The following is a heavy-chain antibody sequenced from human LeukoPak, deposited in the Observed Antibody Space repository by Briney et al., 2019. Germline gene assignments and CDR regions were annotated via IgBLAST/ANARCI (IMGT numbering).Heavy chain of an antibody. CDR2: VSHDGNS. V-gene: IGHV3-30-3*01. CDR1: GFTLRSYS. D-gene: IGHD2-15*01. Sequence: VQPGRSLRLSCAASGFTLRSYSMHWVRQAPGKGLEWVAAVSHDGNSLYSDSAKGRFTISRDSSMNTLSLQMNNLTLDDTAVFYCARETTGGWALLHSGLDCWGRGTLVHVAS. CDR3: ARETTGGWALLHSGLDC. J-gene: IGHJ4*02.